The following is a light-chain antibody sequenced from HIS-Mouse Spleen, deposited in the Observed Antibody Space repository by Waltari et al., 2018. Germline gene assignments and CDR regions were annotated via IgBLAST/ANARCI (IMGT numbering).Light chain of an antibody. CDR2: EGS. CDR1: SSDVGSYNL. V-gene: IGLV2-23*01. Sequence: QSALTQPASVSGSPGQSITISCTGTSSDVGSYNLGSWYQQPPCKAPKLMIYEGSKRPSGVSNRFSGSKSGNTASLTISGLQAEDEADYYCCSYAGSSTWVFGGGTKLTVL. CDR3: CSYAGSSTWV. J-gene: IGLJ3*02.